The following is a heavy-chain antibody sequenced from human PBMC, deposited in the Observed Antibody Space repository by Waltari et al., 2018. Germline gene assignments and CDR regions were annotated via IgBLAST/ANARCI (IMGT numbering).Heavy chain of an antibody. Sequence: QLQLQESGPGLVKPSETLSLTCTVSGDSITSPIYHWGWIRQPPGKGLEGIGRVSANGDTYYNPSLKSRVTISVGTSKTQFSLKLSSVTAADTAVFYCARRLEMSGITYDAFDIWGQGTMVTVSS. D-gene: IGHD3-3*01. CDR2: VSANGDT. CDR1: GDSITSPIYH. V-gene: IGHV4-39*01. CDR3: ARRLEMSGITYDAFDI. J-gene: IGHJ3*02.